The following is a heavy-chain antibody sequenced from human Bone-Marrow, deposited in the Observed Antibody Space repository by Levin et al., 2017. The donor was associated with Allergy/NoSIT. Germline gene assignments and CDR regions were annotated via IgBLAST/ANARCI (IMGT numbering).Heavy chain of an antibody. J-gene: IGHJ6*02. CDR3: ARDRGSVTMDYYYGMDV. CDR1: GGSFSDHG. D-gene: IGHD3-10*01. Sequence: SVKVSCKASGGSFSDHGITWVRQAPGQGLEWMGGIIPMFDAANYAQNFQGRLTITADEATSTVYMELSGLRSDDTAVYFCARDRGSVTMDYYYGMDVWGQGTTVTVSS. CDR2: IIPMFDAA. V-gene: IGHV1-69*13.